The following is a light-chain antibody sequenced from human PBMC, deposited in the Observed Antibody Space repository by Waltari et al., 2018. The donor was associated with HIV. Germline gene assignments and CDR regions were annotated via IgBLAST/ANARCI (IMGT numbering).Light chain of an antibody. CDR3: GTWDSSLSAVV. Sequence: VSAAPGQKVTISCSGSSSNIGNNYVSWYQQLPGTAPKLLIYDNNKRPSGIPDRFSGSKSGTSATLGITGLQTGDEADYYCGTWDSSLSAVVFGGGTKLTVL. CDR1: SSNIGNNY. J-gene: IGLJ2*01. CDR2: DNN. V-gene: IGLV1-51*01.